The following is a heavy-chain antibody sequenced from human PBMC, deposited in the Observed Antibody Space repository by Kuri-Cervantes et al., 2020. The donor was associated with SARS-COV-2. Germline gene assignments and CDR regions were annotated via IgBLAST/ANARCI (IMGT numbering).Heavy chain of an antibody. V-gene: IGHV1-2*04. CDR3: ARDLIRGYSYGFFGMDV. CDR2: INPNSGGT. J-gene: IGHJ6*02. CDR1: GHTFTGYY. D-gene: IGHD5-18*01. Sequence: APVKVSRNASGHTFTGYYMHWVRQAPGQGLEWMGWINPNSGGTNYAQKFQGWVTMTRDTSISTAYMELSRLRSDDTAVYYCARDLIRGYSYGFFGMDVWGQGTTVTVSS.